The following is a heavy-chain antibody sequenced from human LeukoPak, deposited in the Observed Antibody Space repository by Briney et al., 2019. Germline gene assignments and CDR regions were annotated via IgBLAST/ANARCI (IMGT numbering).Heavy chain of an antibody. CDR1: GFTFSSYS. CDR2: ISSSSSTI. CDR3: ASEGIVATIDY. D-gene: IGHD5-12*01. J-gene: IGHJ4*02. Sequence: PGGSLRLSCAASGFTFSSYSMDWVRQAPGKGLEWVSYISSSSSTIYYADSVKGRFTISRDNAKNSLYLQMNSLRAEDTAVYYCASEGIVATIDYWGQGTLVTVSS. V-gene: IGHV3-48*04.